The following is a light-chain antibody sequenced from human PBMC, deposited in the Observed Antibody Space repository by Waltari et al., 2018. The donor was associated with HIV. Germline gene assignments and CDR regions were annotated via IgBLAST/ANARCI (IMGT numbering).Light chain of an antibody. Sequence: QSVLTQPPSVSAAPGQKVTISCPGSSSHIGNNYVSWYQQLPGTAPKLLIYDNNKRPSGIPDRFSGSKSGTSATLGITGLQTGDEADYYCGTWDSSLSALFGGGTKLTVL. CDR2: DNN. CDR1: SSHIGNNY. V-gene: IGLV1-51*01. CDR3: GTWDSSLSAL. J-gene: IGLJ2*01.